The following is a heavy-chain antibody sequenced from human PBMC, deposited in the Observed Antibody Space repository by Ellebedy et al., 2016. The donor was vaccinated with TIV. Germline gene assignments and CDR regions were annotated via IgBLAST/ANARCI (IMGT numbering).Heavy chain of an antibody. CDR1: GFTFSNYA. Sequence: GGSLRLSCAASGFTFSNYAMHWVRQAPGRGLEWVALISYDGSNKYYAGSVKGRFTISRDNSKNTLYLQMNSLRAEDTAMYYCAKVHYYGSGSYYWRWFDPWGQGTLVTVSS. CDR3: AKVHYYGSGSYYWRWFDP. D-gene: IGHD3-10*01. V-gene: IGHV3-30*18. J-gene: IGHJ5*02. CDR2: ISYDGSNK.